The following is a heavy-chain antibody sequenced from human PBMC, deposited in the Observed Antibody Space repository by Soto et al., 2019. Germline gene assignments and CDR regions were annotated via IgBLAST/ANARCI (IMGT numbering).Heavy chain of an antibody. CDR2: ISGNSRTI. CDR3: ARDLEGWERPSCFDY. Sequence: EVQLVESGGGWVQPGGSLRLSCAASGFTFSSYNMNWVRQAPGKGLEWISYISGNSRTIYYADSVKGRFTISSDTAKSSLYLQMNSLRDEDTAVYYCARDLEGWERPSCFDYWGQGTLVTVSS. J-gene: IGHJ4*02. D-gene: IGHD1-26*01. CDR1: GFTFSSYN. V-gene: IGHV3-48*02.